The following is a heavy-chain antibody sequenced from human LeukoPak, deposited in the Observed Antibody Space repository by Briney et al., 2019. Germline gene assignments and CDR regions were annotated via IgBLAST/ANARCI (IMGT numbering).Heavy chain of an antibody. CDR3: ARRACSGGSCYSQRGAFDI. J-gene: IGHJ3*02. CDR2: IYNSGST. CDR1: GASISSGSYS. D-gene: IGHD2-15*01. V-gene: IGHV4-61*02. Sequence: PSETLSLTCTVSGASISSGSYSWSWIRQPAGKGLEWIGRIYNSGSTNYNPSLKSRVTISVDTPKNQFSLKLSSVTAADTAVYYCARRACSGGSCYSQRGAFDIWGQGTMVTVSS.